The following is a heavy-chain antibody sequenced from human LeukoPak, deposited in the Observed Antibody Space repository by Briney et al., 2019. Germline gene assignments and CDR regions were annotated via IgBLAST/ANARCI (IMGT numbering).Heavy chain of an antibody. J-gene: IGHJ4*02. CDR1: GFTFSSYS. D-gene: IGHD2-15*01. CDR2: IDGGSSAI. CDR3: ASDSGRGGSCDY. Sequence: GGSLSLSCAASGFTFSSYSMKWVRQAPGKGLEWVSHIDGGSSAIYYADSVKGRFTISRDNARNSLYLQMNSLRGEDTGVSYCASDSGRGGSCDYWRQGTLVTVSS. V-gene: IGHV3-48*01.